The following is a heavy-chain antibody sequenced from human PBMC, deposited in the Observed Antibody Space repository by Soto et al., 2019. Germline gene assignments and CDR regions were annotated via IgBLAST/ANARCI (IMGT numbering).Heavy chain of an antibody. Sequence: QVQLVESGGGVVQPGRSLRLSCAASGFTFSSYGMHWVRQAPGKGLEWVAVIWYDGSNKYYADSVKGRFTISRDNSKNXLYLQMNSLRAEDTAVYYCARDGNYYGSGSYFMDVWGQGTTVTVSS. CDR1: GFTFSSYG. J-gene: IGHJ6*02. V-gene: IGHV3-33*01. D-gene: IGHD3-10*01. CDR2: IWYDGSNK. CDR3: ARDGNYYGSGSYFMDV.